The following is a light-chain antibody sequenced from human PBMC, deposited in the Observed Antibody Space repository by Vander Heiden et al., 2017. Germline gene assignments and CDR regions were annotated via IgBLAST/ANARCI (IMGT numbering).Light chain of an antibody. CDR2: SNN. J-gene: IGLJ3*02. CDR3: AAWDDSLNGCV. V-gene: IGLV1-44*01. Sequence: QSVLPQPPSASGTPGQRVTISCSGSSSNIGSNTVNWYQQLPGTAPKLLIYSNNQRPSGVPDRVSGSKSGTSASLAISGLQSEDEADYYCAAWDDSLNGCVFGGGTKLTVL. CDR1: SSNIGSNT.